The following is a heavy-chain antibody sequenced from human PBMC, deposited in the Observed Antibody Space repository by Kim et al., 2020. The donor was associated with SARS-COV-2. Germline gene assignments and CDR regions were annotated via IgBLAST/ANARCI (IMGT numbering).Heavy chain of an antibody. CDR1: GGTFSSYG. V-gene: IGHV1-69*13. CDR3: ARDFGDEDIVDL. CDR2: IIPIFGTA. J-gene: IGHJ2*01. D-gene: IGHD2-15*01. Sequence: SVKVSCKASGGTFSSYGISWVRQAPGQGLEWMGGIIPIFGTANYAQKFQGRVTITADESTSTAYMEMSSLRSEDTAMYYCARDFGDEDIVDLWGRGTLVTVSS.